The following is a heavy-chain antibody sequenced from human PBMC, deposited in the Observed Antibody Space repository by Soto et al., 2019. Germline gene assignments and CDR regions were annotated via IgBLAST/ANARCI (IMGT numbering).Heavy chain of an antibody. V-gene: IGHV3-11*01. CDR1: GFPFSVYY. D-gene: IGHD3-9*01. CDR3: ARELRYFDWLPLFDY. Sequence: GESLKISCAASGFPFSVYYMSWIRQAPGKGLEWLSYITDSGSTIYYADSVKGRFTISRDNAKNSLYLQMNSLRVEDTAVYYCARELRYFDWLPLFDYWGQGTLVTVSS. CDR2: ITDSGSTI. J-gene: IGHJ4*02.